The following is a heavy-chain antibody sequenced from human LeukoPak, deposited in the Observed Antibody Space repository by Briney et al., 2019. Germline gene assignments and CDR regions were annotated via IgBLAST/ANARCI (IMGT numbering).Heavy chain of an antibody. D-gene: IGHD6-19*01. Sequence: PGGSLRLSCAASGFTFSSYAMSGVRQAPGKGLEWVSAISGSGGSTYYADSVKGRFTISRDNSKNTLYLQMNSLRAEDTAVYYCAKGEPRISSGWYNYWGQGTLVTVSS. CDR2: ISGSGGST. CDR3: AKGEPRISSGWYNY. CDR1: GFTFSSYA. J-gene: IGHJ4*02. V-gene: IGHV3-23*01.